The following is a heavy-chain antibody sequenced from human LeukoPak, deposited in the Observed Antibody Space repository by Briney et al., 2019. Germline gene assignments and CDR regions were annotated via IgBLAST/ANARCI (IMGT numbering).Heavy chain of an antibody. CDR1: GGSISSYY. CDR3: ARDRGYYGSGSSNWFDP. V-gene: IGHV4-59*01. D-gene: IGHD3-10*01. Sequence: SETLSLTCTVSGGSISSYYWSWIRQPPGKGLEWIGYIYDSGSTNYNPSLKSRVTISVDTSKNQFSLKLSSVTAADTAVYYCARDRGYYGSGSSNWFDPWGQGTLVTVSS. CDR2: IYDSGST. J-gene: IGHJ5*02.